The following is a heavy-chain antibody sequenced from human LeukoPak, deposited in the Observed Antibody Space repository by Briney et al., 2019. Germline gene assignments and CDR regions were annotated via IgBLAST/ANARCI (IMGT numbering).Heavy chain of an antibody. CDR3: AKRGPTTVTTWNLDI. D-gene: IGHD4-17*01. Sequence: GGSLRLSCADSGFTFSRYDKSWVRQAPGKGLEWVSAISGVDGGTTYADSVKGRFTISRDNSKNTVYLQMNSLGAEDTAVYYCAKRGPTTVTTWNLDIWGQGTMVTVSS. CDR2: ISGVDGGT. CDR1: GFTFSRYD. J-gene: IGHJ3*02. V-gene: IGHV3-23*01.